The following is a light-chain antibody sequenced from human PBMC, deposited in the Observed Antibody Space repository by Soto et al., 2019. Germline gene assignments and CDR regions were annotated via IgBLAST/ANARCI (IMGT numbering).Light chain of an antibody. CDR3: QQRSNWPT. J-gene: IGKJ1*01. Sequence: EIVLTQSPATLSLSPGERATLSCRASQSVSSYLAWYQQKPGQAPRLLIYDASNRATGIPARFSGSGSGTDFTLTISSLEPEDFAVYYCQQRSNWPTFGQGDHGGYQ. CDR1: QSVSSY. V-gene: IGKV3-11*01. CDR2: DAS.